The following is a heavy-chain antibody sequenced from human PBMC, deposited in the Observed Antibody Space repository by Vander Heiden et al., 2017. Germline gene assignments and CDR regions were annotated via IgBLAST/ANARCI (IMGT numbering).Heavy chain of an antibody. CDR2: INHSGST. CDR3: ARGKIAVAGIRGRAFDI. V-gene: IGHV4-34*01. CDR1: GGSFSGYY. D-gene: IGHD6-19*01. Sequence: QVQLQQRGAGLLTPSETLSLTCAVYGGSFSGYYCTWIRQPPGKGLEWIGEINHSGSTNYHPSLKSRVTISVDTSKNQFSLKLSSVTAADTAVYYCARGKIAVAGIRGRAFDIWGQGTMVTVSS. J-gene: IGHJ3*02.